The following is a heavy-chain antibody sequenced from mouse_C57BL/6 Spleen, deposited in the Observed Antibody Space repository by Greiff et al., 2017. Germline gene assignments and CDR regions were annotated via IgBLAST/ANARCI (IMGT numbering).Heavy chain of an antibody. V-gene: IGHV1-80*01. CDR2: IYPGDGDT. Sequence: QVQLQQSGAELVKPGASVKISCKASGYAFSSYWMNWVKQRPGKGLEWIGQIYPGDGDTNYNGKFKGKATLTADKSSSTAYMQLSSLTSEDSAVYFCARGHYYGSSYLDYWGQGTTLTVSS. CDR1: GYAFSSYW. D-gene: IGHD1-1*01. J-gene: IGHJ2*01. CDR3: ARGHYYGSSYLDY.